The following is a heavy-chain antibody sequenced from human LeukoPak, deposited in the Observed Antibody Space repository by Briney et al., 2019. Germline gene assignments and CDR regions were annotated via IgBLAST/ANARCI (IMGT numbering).Heavy chain of an antibody. CDR2: IRSKIYGGTT. Sequence: GRSLRLSCTASGFTFDNYAMSWFRQAPGKGLEWVGCIRSKIYGGTTEYAASVKGRFTISRDNSKSIAYLQMTSLKSEDTAVYYCVRYSGDADYWGQGTLVTVSS. V-gene: IGHV3-49*03. CDR1: GFTFDNYA. D-gene: IGHD5-12*01. J-gene: IGHJ4*02. CDR3: VRYSGDADY.